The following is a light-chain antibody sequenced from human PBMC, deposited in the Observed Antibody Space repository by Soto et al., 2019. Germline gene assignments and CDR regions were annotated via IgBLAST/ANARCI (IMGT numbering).Light chain of an antibody. J-gene: IGKJ2*01. CDR1: QSVSTW. CDR2: LAS. V-gene: IGKV1-5*03. CDR3: QQYNYYPYT. Sequence: DVQMTQSPSTLSASIGDRVIITCRASQSVSTWLAWYQQKPGAAPNVLIYLASSLRSGVPSRFSGSGSGTEFTIIISNLQPNDSGTYYCQQYNYYPYTFGQGTKLQIK.